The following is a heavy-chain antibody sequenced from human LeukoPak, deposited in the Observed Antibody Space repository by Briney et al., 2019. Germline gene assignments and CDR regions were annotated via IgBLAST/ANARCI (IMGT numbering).Heavy chain of an antibody. CDR2: ISYDGSNK. CDR3: ARVSYDFWSGYLFDH. Sequence: GGSLRLSCTASGFTFSSYAMHWVREAPGKGVEWGAVISYDGSNKYYADSVKGRFTISRDNSKNTLYLQMNSLRAEDTAVYYCARVSYDFWSGYLFDHWGQGTLVTVSS. CDR1: GFTFSSYA. J-gene: IGHJ4*02. D-gene: IGHD3-3*01. V-gene: IGHV3-30*01.